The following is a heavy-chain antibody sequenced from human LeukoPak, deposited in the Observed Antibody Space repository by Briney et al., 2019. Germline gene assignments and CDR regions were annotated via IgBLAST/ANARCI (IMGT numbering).Heavy chain of an antibody. V-gene: IGHV3-30*18. J-gene: IGHJ4*02. Sequence: GGSLRLSCAASGLTFRSYGMHWVRQAPGKGLEWVAVISYDGSNKYYADSVKGRFTISRDNSKNTLYLQMNSLRAEDTAVYYCAKDPCGDCYEFDYWGQGTLVTVSS. CDR3: AKDPCGDCYEFDY. CDR2: ISYDGSNK. D-gene: IGHD2-21*02. CDR1: GLTFRSYG.